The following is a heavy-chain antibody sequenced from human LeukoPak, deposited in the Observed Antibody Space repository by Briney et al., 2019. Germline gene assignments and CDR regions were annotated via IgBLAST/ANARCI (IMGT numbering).Heavy chain of an antibody. CDR1: GFTFSSYA. CDR3: ARSVLRYFDSPHYFDD. D-gene: IGHD3-9*01. Sequence: GGSLRLSCAASGFTFSSYAMHWVRQAPGKGLEWVSGISWNGGSLGYADSVRGRFSISRDNAKNSLYLQMKSLRAEDTALHYCARSVLRYFDSPHYFDDWGQGTLVTVSS. J-gene: IGHJ4*02. V-gene: IGHV3-9*01. CDR2: ISWNGGSL.